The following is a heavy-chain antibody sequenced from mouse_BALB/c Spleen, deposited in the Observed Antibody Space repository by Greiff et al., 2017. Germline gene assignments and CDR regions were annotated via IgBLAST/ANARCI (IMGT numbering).Heavy chain of an antibody. CDR2: ISDGGSYT. J-gene: IGHJ4*01. CDR1: GFTFSNYY. CDR3: ARAGTYYGSSYYAMDD. D-gene: IGHD1-1*01. Sequence: EVKLVESGGGLVKPGGFLKLSCAASGFTFSNYYMNWVRQTPEKRLEWVATISDGGSYTYYPDSVKGRFTISRDNAKNNLYLQMSRLKSEDTAMYYCARAGTYYGSSYYAMDDWGQGTSVTVSS. V-gene: IGHV5-4*02.